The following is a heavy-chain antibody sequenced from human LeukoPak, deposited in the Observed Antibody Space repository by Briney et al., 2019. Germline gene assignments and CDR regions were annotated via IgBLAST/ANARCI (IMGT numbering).Heavy chain of an antibody. CDR1: GGTFISYA. Sequence: ASVKVSFKASGGTFISYAISWVRQAPGQGLEWMGGIIPIFGTANYAQKFQGRVTITADESTSTAYMELSSLRSEDTAVYYCAREGSTGSFDYWGQGTLVTVSS. V-gene: IGHV1-69*13. J-gene: IGHJ4*02. CDR2: IIPIFGTA. CDR3: AREGSTGSFDY. D-gene: IGHD3-10*01.